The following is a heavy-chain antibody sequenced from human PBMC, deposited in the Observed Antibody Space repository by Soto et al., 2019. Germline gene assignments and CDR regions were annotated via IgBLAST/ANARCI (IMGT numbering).Heavy chain of an antibody. CDR3: ARTVIVTSIQRYFDY. D-gene: IGHD2-21*02. J-gene: IGHJ4*02. CDR2: IFYSGTT. CDR1: GVSISGYY. V-gene: IGHV4-59*08. Sequence: SETLSLTCTVSGVSISGYYWSWIRQSPGKGLEFIGYIFYSGTTNYNPSLKSRVTISIDTSKNQFYLKLTSVTAADTAVYYCARTVIVTSIQRYFDYWGPGTLVTVSS.